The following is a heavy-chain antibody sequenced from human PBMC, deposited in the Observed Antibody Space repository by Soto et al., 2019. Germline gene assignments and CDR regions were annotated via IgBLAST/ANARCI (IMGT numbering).Heavy chain of an antibody. J-gene: IGHJ2*01. V-gene: IGHV4-34*01. CDR2: INDRGSI. D-gene: IGHD3-9*01. CDR3: ARESHDILTGPPWVWYFDL. CDR1: GGFFSGYY. Sequence: QVQLQQWGAGPLRPLETLSLTCGVSGGFFSGYYWAWIRLSPGKGLEWIGEINDRGSINYNPFLKSRVSISVDTSKNHYSLNLRSVTAADTAVYYCARESHDILTGPPWVWYFDLWGRGTLVTVSS.